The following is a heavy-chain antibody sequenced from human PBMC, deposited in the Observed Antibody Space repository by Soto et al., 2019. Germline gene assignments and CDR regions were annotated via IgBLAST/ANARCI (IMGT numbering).Heavy chain of an antibody. CDR2: IIPIFGTA. CDR3: ARDYSSSWYRGMDWFDP. D-gene: IGHD6-13*01. CDR1: GGTVSSYA. J-gene: IGHJ5*02. Sequence: QVQLVQSGAEVKKPGSSVKVSCKASGGTVSSYAISWVRQAPGQGLEWMGGIIPIFGTANYAQKFQGRVTITADKSTSTAYMELSSLRSEDTAVYYCARDYSSSWYRGMDWFDPWGQGTLVTVSS. V-gene: IGHV1-69*06.